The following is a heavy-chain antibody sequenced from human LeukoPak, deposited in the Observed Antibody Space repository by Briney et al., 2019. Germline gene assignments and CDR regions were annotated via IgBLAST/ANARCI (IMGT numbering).Heavy chain of an antibody. CDR3: ARVPRGRYCSGGSCFNNWFDP. D-gene: IGHD2-15*01. CDR1: GGSISSGGYY. V-gene: IGHV4-31*03. Sequence: SETLSLTCTVSGGSISSGGYYWSWIRQHPGKGLEWIGYIYYSGSTYYNPSLKSRVTISVDTSKNQFSLKLSSVTAADTAVYYCARVPRGRYCSGGSCFNNWFDPWGQGTLVTVSS. J-gene: IGHJ5*02. CDR2: IYYSGST.